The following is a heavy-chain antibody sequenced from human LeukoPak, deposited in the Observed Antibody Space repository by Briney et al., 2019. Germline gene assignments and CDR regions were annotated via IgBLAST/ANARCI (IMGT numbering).Heavy chain of an antibody. CDR3: ARDLYYGSGTYHAFDI. CDR2: ISGSGGSS. V-gene: IGHV3-23*01. D-gene: IGHD3-10*01. CDR1: GFTFSSYG. J-gene: IGHJ3*02. Sequence: GGSLRLSCAASGFTFSSYGMGWVGQAPGKGLEGVSVISGSGGSSYYADSVKGRFTISRDYSKNPLYLQMNSLRAEDTAVYYCARDLYYGSGTYHAFDIWGQGTMVTVSS.